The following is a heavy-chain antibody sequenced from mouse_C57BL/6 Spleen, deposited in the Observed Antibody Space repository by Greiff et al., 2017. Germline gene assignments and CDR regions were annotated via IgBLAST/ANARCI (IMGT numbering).Heavy chain of an antibody. V-gene: IGHV1-72*01. J-gene: IGHJ1*03. Sequence: QVQLQQPGAELVKPGASVKLSCKASGYTFTSYWMHWVKQRPGRGLEWIGRIDPNSGGTKYNEKFKSKATLTVDKPSSTAYMQLSSLTSEDSAVYYCARLECWGTGTDWYFDVWGTGTTVTVSS. D-gene: IGHD4-1*01. CDR3: ARLECWGTGTDWYFDV. CDR2: IDPNSGGT. CDR1: GYTFTSYW.